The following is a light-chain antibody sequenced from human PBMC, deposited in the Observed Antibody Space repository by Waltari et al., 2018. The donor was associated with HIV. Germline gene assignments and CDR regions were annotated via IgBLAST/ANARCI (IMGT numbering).Light chain of an antibody. J-gene: IGLJ2*01. CDR2: EGS. CDR1: GSDGGSYNL. Sequence: QSALTQPASVSGSPGQSITISCTGTGSDGGSYNLVSWYQQYPGKAPKPIIYEGSKRPSWISNRFSGSQSGNTASLTISGLQAEDEADYYCCSYAVSSTSVIFGGGTKLTVL. V-gene: IGLV2-23*01. CDR3: CSYAVSSTSVI.